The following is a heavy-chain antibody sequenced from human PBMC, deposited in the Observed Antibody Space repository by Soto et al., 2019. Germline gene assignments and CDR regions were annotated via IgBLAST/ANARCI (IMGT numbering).Heavy chain of an antibody. D-gene: IGHD3-22*01. Sequence: GGSLRLSCAASGFTFSYYAMHWVRQAPGKGLEWVAVISYDGSNKYYADSVKGRFTISRDNSKNTLYLQMNSLRAEDTAVFYCAKDFRPYYYDSSGYYSNAFDIWGQGTMVTVSS. J-gene: IGHJ3*02. CDR3: AKDFRPYYYDSSGYYSNAFDI. CDR2: ISYDGSNK. V-gene: IGHV3-30-3*01. CDR1: GFTFSYYA.